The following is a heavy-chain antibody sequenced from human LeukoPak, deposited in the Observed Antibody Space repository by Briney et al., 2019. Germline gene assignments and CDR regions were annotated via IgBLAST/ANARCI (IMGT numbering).Heavy chain of an antibody. V-gene: IGHV4-4*07. CDR2: IHYTGTT. CDR1: GGSISSYY. Sequence: SSETLSLTCTVSGGSISSYYWSWIRQPAGKGLEWIGSIHYTGTTYYNPSLKSRVTISLDTSKNQFSLKLSSVTAADTAVYYCARTGGSFYFYYYMDVWGKGTTVTVSS. J-gene: IGHJ6*03. CDR3: ARTGGSFYFYYYMDV. D-gene: IGHD1-26*01.